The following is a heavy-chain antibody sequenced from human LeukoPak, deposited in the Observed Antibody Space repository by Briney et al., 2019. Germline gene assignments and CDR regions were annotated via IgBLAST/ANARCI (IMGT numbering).Heavy chain of an antibody. CDR3: ARSGSSGARAHFQH. CDR1: GYTFTGCY. V-gene: IGHV1-2*02. Sequence: GASVKVSCKASGYTFTGCYMHWVRQAPGQGLEWMGWINPNSGGTNYAQKFQGRVTMTRDTSISTAYMELSRLRSDDTAVYYCARSGSSGARAHFQHWGQGTLVTVSS. J-gene: IGHJ1*01. CDR2: INPNSGGT. D-gene: IGHD6-19*01.